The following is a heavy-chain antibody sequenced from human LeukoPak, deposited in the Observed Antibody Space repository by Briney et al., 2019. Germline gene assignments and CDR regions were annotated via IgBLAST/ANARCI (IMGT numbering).Heavy chain of an antibody. J-gene: IGHJ4*02. Sequence: GGSLRLSCVASGFTFTKCAMSWIRQAPGKGLEWVAIITATGDTAYYADSVKGRFTISRDNSRNTVYLQMNSLRAEDTAVYYCARGQEYCSSTSCYTLGLNYWGQGTLVTVSS. CDR2: ITATGDTA. D-gene: IGHD2-2*02. CDR1: GFTFTKCA. CDR3: ARGQEYCSSTSCYTLGLNY. V-gene: IGHV3-23*01.